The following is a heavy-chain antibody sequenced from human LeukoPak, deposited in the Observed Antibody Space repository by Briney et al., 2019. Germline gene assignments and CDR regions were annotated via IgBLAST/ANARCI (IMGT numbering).Heavy chain of an antibody. J-gene: IGHJ3*02. CDR2: IKQDGSEK. Sequence: GGSLRLSCAASGFTFSSYWMSWVRQAPGKGLEWVANIKQDGSEKFYADSVKDRFTISRDNAKNSLYLQMNSLRAEDTAIYYCARVYGSTWYPDAFDIWGQGTMVTVSS. D-gene: IGHD2-2*01. CDR3: ARVYGSTWYPDAFDI. V-gene: IGHV3-7*03. CDR1: GFTFSSYW.